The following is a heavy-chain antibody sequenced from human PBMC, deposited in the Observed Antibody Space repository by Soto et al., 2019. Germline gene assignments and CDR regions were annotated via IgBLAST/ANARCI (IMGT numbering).Heavy chain of an antibody. J-gene: IGHJ4*02. Sequence: PSETLSLTCTVSGGSISSGDYYWSWIRQPPGKGLEWIGYIYYSGSTYYNPSLKSRVTISVDTSKNQFSLKLSSVTAADTAVYYCARVACRDLLTGYPDNWGQGTLVTVSS. V-gene: IGHV4-30-4*01. CDR3: ARVACRDLLTGYPDN. CDR1: GGSISSGDYY. D-gene: IGHD3-9*01. CDR2: IYYSGST.